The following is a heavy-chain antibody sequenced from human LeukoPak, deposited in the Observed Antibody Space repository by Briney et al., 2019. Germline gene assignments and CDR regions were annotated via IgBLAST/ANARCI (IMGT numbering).Heavy chain of an antibody. Sequence: AGGSLRLSCAASGFTFDDYAMHWVRQAPGKGLEWVSGISWNSGSIGYADSVKGRFTISRDNAKNSLYLQMNSLRAEDTALYYCAKSVDTAMLDYWGQGALVTVSS. D-gene: IGHD5-18*01. CDR3: AKSVDTAMLDY. V-gene: IGHV3-9*01. CDR1: GFTFDDYA. J-gene: IGHJ4*02. CDR2: ISWNSGSI.